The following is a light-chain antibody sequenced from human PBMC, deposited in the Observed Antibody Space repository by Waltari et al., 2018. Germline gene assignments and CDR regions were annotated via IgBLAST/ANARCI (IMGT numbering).Light chain of an antibody. CDR1: QSVLYRSNKKNY. CDR3: QQYYSTPVT. V-gene: IGKV4-1*01. J-gene: IGKJ1*01. Sequence: DIVMTQSPDSLAVSLGERATINCKSSQSVLYRSNKKNYSAWYQQKPGQPPKLLIYWASTRESGVPDRFSGSGSGTDFTLTISSLQAEDVAVYYCQQYYSTPVTFGQGTKVEIK. CDR2: WAS.